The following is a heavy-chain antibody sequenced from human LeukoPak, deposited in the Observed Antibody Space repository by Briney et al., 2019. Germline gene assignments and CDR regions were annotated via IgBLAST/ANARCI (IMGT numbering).Heavy chain of an antibody. CDR2: IGNNGGGI. J-gene: IGHJ4*02. V-gene: IGHV3-23*01. D-gene: IGHD7-27*01. CDR1: GFTFNSYW. CDR3: AIDPNWGTHS. Sequence: GGSLRLSCAASGFTFNSYWMNWVRHPPGKRLEWVSIIGNNGGGIHYADSVKGRFTISRDNFKNALYLQMNSLRVEDTAVYYCAIDPNWGTHSWGQGVLVTVSS.